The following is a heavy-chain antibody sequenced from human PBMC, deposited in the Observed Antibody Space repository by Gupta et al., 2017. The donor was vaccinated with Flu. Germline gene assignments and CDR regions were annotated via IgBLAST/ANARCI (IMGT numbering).Heavy chain of an antibody. J-gene: IGHJ3*02. Sequence: SSNSAAWNWIRQSPSRGLEWLGKTYYRSKWYNDYAVSVKSRITIDPDTSKNQFSLQLNSVTPEDTAVYYCARGAYIGYVYAFDIWGQGTMVTVSS. D-gene: IGHD5-12*01. V-gene: IGHV6-1*01. CDR1: SSNSAA. CDR2: TYYRSKWYN. CDR3: ARGAYIGYVYAFDI.